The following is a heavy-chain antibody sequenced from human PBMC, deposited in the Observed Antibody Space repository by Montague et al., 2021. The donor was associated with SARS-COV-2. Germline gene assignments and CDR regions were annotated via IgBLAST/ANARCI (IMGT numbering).Heavy chain of an antibody. V-gene: IGHV4-59*01. J-gene: IGHJ3*02. Sequence: SETLSLTCTVSGGSISSYYWSWIRQPPGKGLEWIGYSYYSCSTNYNPSLKSRVTISVDTSKNQFSLKLSSVTAADTAVYYCARTTGQIAGDAFDIWGQGTMVTVSS. D-gene: IGHD1-14*01. CDR1: GGSISSYY. CDR3: ARTTGQIAGDAFDI. CDR2: SYYSCST.